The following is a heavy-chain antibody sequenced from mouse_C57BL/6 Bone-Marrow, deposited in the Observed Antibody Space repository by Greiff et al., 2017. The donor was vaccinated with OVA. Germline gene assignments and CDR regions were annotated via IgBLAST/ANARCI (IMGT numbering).Heavy chain of an antibody. J-gene: IGHJ1*03. CDR1: GFNIKDDY. D-gene: IGHD1-1*01. CDR3: TWPNYYAPRYGYFDV. Sequence: EVKLMESGAELVRPGASVKLSCTASGFNIKDDYMHWVKQRPEQGLEWIGWIDPENGDTEYASKFQGKATITADTSSNTAYLQLGSLTSEDTAVYDCTWPNYYAPRYGYFDVWGTGTTVTVSS. CDR2: IDPENGDT. V-gene: IGHV14-4*01.